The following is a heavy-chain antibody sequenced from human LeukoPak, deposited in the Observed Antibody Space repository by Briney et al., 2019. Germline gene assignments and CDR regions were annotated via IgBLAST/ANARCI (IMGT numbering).Heavy chain of an antibody. CDR2: ISSSGFNT. Sequence: PGGSLRLSCAASGFTFSSFSMSWVRQAPGKGLEWVSSISSSGFNTYYADSVKGRFTISRDNSQNTLFLQGNSLRAEDTAVYYCAKRDRPCSGDCSAPYYFDYWGQGTLVTVSS. D-gene: IGHD2-21*02. J-gene: IGHJ4*02. V-gene: IGHV3-23*01. CDR1: GFTFSSFS. CDR3: AKRDRPCSGDCSAPYYFDY.